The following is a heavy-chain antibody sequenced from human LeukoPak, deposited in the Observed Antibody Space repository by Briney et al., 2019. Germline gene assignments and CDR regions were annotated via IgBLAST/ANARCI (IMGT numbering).Heavy chain of an antibody. CDR2: ISAKNGDT. V-gene: IGHV1-18*01. CDR3: VRETGQWLAPAAFDI. J-gene: IGHJ3*02. D-gene: IGHD6-19*01. Sequence: ASVTVSCTVSGYTFTTSGISWVRQAPGQGLEWMGWISAKNGDTNYAQKFQGRVTMTTDPSTSTAYMEVRSLRSDDTAVYYCVRETGQWLAPAAFDIWGQGTMVTVSS. CDR1: GYTFTTSG.